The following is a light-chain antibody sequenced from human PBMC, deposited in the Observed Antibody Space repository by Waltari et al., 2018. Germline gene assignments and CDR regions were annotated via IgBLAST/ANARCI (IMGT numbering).Light chain of an antibody. V-gene: IGLV1-36*01. CDR1: SSNIGNNA. CDR2: DDS. Sequence: QSVLTQPPSVSEAPRQRVTIPCSGSSSNIGNNAVPWYQQLPGKAPRLLIYDDSLLPSRVSDRFSGSKSGTSASLTFSGLQSEEEALYYCETWDDSLNGGVFGGGTKLTVL. J-gene: IGLJ3*02. CDR3: ETWDDSLNGGV.